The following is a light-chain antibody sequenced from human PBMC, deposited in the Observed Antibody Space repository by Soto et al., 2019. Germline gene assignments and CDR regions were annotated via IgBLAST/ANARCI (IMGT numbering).Light chain of an antibody. Sequence: ESVLTQSPGTLSLSPGDRATLSCRASQSVRSGYLAWYQQKPGQPPRLVVYDASTKATGVPNRFSGGGSGTEFALTTSRVEPADFVAYYCRQYGRSARPITFGPGTKVEIK. V-gene: IGKV3-20*01. CDR2: DAS. CDR3: RQYGRSARPIT. CDR1: QSVRSGY. J-gene: IGKJ3*01.